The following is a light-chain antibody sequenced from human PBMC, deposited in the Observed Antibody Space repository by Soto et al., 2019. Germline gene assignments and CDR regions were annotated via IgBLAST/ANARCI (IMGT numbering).Light chain of an antibody. CDR1: QSITNY. J-gene: IGKJ5*01. V-gene: IGKV1-39*01. Sequence: DIQMTQSPSSLSASVGDRVTITCRASQSITNYLNWDQQKPGKAPKLLIYAASSLQSGVPSRFSGSGSGTDFTLTISSLQPEDFATYYCQQSYSNPITFGQGTRLEIK. CDR3: QQSYSNPIT. CDR2: AAS.